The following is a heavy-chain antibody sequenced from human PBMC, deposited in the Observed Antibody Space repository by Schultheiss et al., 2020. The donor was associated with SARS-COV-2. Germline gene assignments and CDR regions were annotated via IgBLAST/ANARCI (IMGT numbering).Heavy chain of an antibody. V-gene: IGHV3-30*03. CDR1: GFTFSSYG. D-gene: IGHD6-13*01. J-gene: IGHJ5*02. Sequence: GESLKISCAASGFTFSSYGMHWVRQAPGKGLEWVAVISYDGSNKYYADSVKGRFTISRDNSKNTLYLQMNSLRAEDTAVYYCARDDPKYSSTWKNWFDPWGQGTLVTVSS. CDR2: ISYDGSNK. CDR3: ARDDPKYSSTWKNWFDP.